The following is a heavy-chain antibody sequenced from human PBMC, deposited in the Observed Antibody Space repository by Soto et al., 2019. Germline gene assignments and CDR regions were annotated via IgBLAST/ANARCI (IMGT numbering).Heavy chain of an antibody. Sequence: KPGGSLRLSCTASGFTFGDYAMSWFRQAPGKGLEWVGFIRSKAYGGTTEYAASVKGRFTISRDDSKSIAYLQMNSLKTEDTAVYYCTRAPVYSGYDHRVYYYYYYGMDVWGQGTTVTVSS. CDR1: GFTFGDYA. D-gene: IGHD5-12*01. CDR2: IRSKAYGGTT. J-gene: IGHJ6*02. CDR3: TRAPVYSGYDHRVYYYYYYGMDV. V-gene: IGHV3-49*05.